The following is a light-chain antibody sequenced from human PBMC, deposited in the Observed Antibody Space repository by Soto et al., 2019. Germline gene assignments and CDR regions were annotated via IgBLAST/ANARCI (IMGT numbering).Light chain of an antibody. CDR3: AAWDDSLNGVV. J-gene: IGLJ2*01. V-gene: IGLV1-44*01. CDR1: SSNIGSKT. CDR2: SNN. Sequence: QSVLTQPPSASGTPGQRVTISCSGSSSNIGSKTVNWYQQLPGMAPKLLIYSNNQRPSGVPDRFSGSKSGTSASLAIRGLQSEDEADYYCAAWDDSLNGVVFGGGTKLTVL.